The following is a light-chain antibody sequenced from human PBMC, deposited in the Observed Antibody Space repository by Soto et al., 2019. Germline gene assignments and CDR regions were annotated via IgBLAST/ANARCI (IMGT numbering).Light chain of an antibody. J-gene: IGKJ4*01. CDR2: RAS. V-gene: IGKV3-15*01. CDR1: QSLGDN. CDR3: QQYDNLPLT. Sequence: EIVMTQSPATLAVSPGDTATLSCRASQSLGDNLAWYQQKPGQAPRLLIFRASSRAKGVPARFSASGSGTEFTLTISSLQPDDFATYYCQQYDNLPLTFGGGTKVDIK.